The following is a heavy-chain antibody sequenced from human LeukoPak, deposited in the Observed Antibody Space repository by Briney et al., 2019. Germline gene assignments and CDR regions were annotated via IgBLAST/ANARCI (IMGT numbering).Heavy chain of an antibody. D-gene: IGHD6-13*01. Sequence: PGGSLRLSCAVSGFTFSSYEMNWVRQAPGKGLEWVAYISSSGSNIYYADSVKGRFTISRDNAKNSLYLQMNSLRAEDTAVYYCARGRGSNNLGQGTLVTVSS. J-gene: IGHJ4*02. V-gene: IGHV3-48*03. CDR2: ISSSGSNI. CDR3: ARGRGSNN. CDR1: GFTFSSYE.